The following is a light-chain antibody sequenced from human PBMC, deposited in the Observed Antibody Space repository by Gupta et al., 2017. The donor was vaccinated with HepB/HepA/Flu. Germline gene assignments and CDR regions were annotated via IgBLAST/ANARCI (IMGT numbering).Light chain of an antibody. J-gene: IGKJ3*01. CDR2: DAS. CDR1: QSVGSY. CDR3: QQRSNWPPGVT. Sequence: EIVLTQSPATLSLSPGQRATLSCRASQSVGSYLAWYQQKPGQVPRLLIYDASNRSTGIPPRFSASGSGTDFTLTISSLEPEDFAVYHCQQRSNWPPGVTFGPGTRVDIK. V-gene: IGKV3-11*01.